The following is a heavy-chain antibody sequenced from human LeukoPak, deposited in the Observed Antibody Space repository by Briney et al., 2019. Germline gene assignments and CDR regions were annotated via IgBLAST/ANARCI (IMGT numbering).Heavy chain of an antibody. V-gene: IGHV1-18*01. J-gene: IGHJ6*03. CDR3: ARSPTTVTPRGYYYYMDV. D-gene: IGHD4-17*01. Sequence: GASVKVSCKASGYTFTSYGISWVRQAPGQGLEWMGWISVYNGNTNYAQKLQGRVTMTTDTSTSTAYMELRSLRSDDTAVYYCARSPTTVTPRGYYYYMDVWGKGTTVTISS. CDR1: GYTFTSYG. CDR2: ISVYNGNT.